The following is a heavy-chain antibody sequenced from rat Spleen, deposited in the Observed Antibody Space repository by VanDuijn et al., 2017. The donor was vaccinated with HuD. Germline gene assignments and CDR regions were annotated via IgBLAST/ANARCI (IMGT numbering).Heavy chain of an antibody. CDR3: ARRGYRYNYFDY. J-gene: IGHJ2*01. V-gene: IGHV5-46*01. Sequence: EVQLVESGGGLVQPGRSLRLSCAASGFTFSSFPMAWVRQGPRKGLEWVATISSGGGATYYPDSVKGRFSISRDNVKSTLYLQMDSLRSEDTATYYCARRGYRYNYFDYWGQGVMVTVSS. D-gene: IGHD1-5*01. CDR1: GFTFSSFP. CDR2: ISSGGGAT.